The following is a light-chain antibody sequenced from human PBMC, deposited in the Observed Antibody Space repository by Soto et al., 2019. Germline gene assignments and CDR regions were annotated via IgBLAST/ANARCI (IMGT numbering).Light chain of an antibody. CDR1: QNVSSN. J-gene: IGKJ1*01. CDR2: SAS. CDR3: QQYDNWPWT. Sequence: TVLTQSPGTLSLSPGERATLSCRASQNVSSNLLVWYQQHPGQAPRLLIYSASRRATGFPARFSGSGSGTDFTLTISSLQSEDFAVYYCQQYDNWPWTFGQGTKVDIK. V-gene: IGKV3-15*01.